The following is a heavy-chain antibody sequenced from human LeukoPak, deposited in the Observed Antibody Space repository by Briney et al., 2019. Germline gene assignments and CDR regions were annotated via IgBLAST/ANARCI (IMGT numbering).Heavy chain of an antibody. CDR3: ASTFHYGGYVEIDY. D-gene: IGHD5-12*01. CDR1: GYTLTELS. J-gene: IGHJ4*02. Sequence: ASVKVSCKVSGYTLTELSMHWVRQAPGKGLEWMGGFDPEDGETIYAQKFQGRVTMTEDTSTDTAYMELSSLRSEDTAVYYCASTFHYGGYVEIDYWGRGTLVTVSS. V-gene: IGHV1-24*01. CDR2: FDPEDGET.